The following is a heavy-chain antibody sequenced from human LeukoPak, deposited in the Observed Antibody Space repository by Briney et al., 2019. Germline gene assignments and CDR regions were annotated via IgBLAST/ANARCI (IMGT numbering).Heavy chain of an antibody. Sequence: PGGALRLSCAASGFTLNNYALGWGRQTPGKGLGGVSAGGGGGGTTFYAMSVKGRFTISRDNSRNTVYLQMTSLRGEDTAVYYCAKPRLSTGTTYNDYGGQGTLV. CDR2: GGGGGGTT. V-gene: IGHV3-23*01. D-gene: IGHD1-1*01. CDR1: GFTLNNYA. CDR3: AKPRLSTGTTYNDY. J-gene: IGHJ4*02.